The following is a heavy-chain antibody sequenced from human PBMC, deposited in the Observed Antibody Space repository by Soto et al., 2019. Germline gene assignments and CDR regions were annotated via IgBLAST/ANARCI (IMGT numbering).Heavy chain of an antibody. Sequence: PGGSLRLSCAASGFTFSSYSMNWVRQAPGKGLEWVSSISSSSSYIYYADSVKGRFTISRDNAKNSLYLQMNSLRAEDTAVYYCARARPDDYYYGMGVWGQGTTVTVS. CDR1: GFTFSSYS. CDR3: ARARPDDYYYGMGV. CDR2: ISSSSSYI. D-gene: IGHD6-6*01. J-gene: IGHJ6*02. V-gene: IGHV3-21*01.